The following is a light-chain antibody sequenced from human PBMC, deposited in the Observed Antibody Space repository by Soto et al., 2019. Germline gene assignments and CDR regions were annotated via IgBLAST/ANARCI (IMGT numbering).Light chain of an antibody. CDR3: QHYNNWPLT. J-gene: IGKJ4*01. Sequence: IVMTQSPATLSVSPGERATLSCRASQSIGSNLAWYQQKPGQTPRLLIYGTSIRATGIPARVSGSGSGTEFTLTISSLQSEDFAVYYCQHYNNWPLTFGGGTKVDIK. CDR1: QSIGSN. CDR2: GTS. V-gene: IGKV3-15*01.